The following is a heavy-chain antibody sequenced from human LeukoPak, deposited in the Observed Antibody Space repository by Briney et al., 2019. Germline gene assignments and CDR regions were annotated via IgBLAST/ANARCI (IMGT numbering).Heavy chain of an antibody. V-gene: IGHV4-59*01. J-gene: IGHJ5*02. CDR1: GDSISIYY. CDR3: AREAHRVEATIS. CDR2: IDYSGST. Sequence: RPSETLSLTCTVSGDSISIYYWSWIRQTPGKGLEWIGHIDYSGSTNYNPSLKSRVTISVDTSKNQFSLNLSSVTATDTAVYYCAREAHRVEATISWGQGTLVTVSS. D-gene: IGHD2-15*01.